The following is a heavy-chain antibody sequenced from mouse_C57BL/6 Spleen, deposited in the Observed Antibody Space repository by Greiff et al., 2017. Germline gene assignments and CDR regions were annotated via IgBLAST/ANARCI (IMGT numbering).Heavy chain of an antibody. V-gene: IGHV1-72*01. J-gene: IGHJ2*01. CDR1: GYTFTSYW. CDR2: IDPNSGGT. Sequence: QVQLQQPGAELVKPGASVKMSCKASGYTFTSYWITWVKQRPGQGLEWIGGIDPNSGGTKYNEKFKSKATLTVDKPSSTAYMQLSSLTSEDSAVYYCARSSFAYSNDWYFDYWGQGTTLTVSS. D-gene: IGHD2-12*01. CDR3: ARSSFAYSNDWYFDY.